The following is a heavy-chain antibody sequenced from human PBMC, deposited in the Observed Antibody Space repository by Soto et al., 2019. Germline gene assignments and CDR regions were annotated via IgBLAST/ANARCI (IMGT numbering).Heavy chain of an antibody. Sequence: GGSLRLSCAASGFTFSSYAMSWVRQAPGKGLEWVSAISGSGGSTYYADSVKGRFTTSRDNSKNTLYLQINSLRAEDTAVYYCAKPFYYGDYSPHYWGQGTLVTVSS. D-gene: IGHD4-17*01. J-gene: IGHJ4*02. V-gene: IGHV3-23*01. CDR3: AKPFYYGDYSPHY. CDR1: GFTFSSYA. CDR2: ISGSGGST.